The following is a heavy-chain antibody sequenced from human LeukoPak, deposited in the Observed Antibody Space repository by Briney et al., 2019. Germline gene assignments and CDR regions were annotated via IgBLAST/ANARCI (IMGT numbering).Heavy chain of an antibody. V-gene: IGHV1-2*02. CDR2: INPNSGGT. D-gene: IGHD3-10*01. J-gene: IGHJ1*01. CDR1: GYTFTDYY. Sequence: ASVKVSCKASGYTFTDYYMHWVRQAPGQGLEWMGWINPNSGGTNYAQKFQGRVTMTRDTSISTVYLELSSLRGDDTAVYYCASDPATTYYYNPWGQGTLVSVSS. CDR3: ASDPATTYYYNP.